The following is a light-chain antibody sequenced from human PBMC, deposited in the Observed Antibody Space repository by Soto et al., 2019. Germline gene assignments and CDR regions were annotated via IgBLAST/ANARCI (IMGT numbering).Light chain of an antibody. CDR1: QVISSY. V-gene: IGKV1-9*01. CDR2: AAS. Sequence: QLTQAASFLSASAGDRVTITCRASQVISSYLAWYQQKPGRAPKLLIYAASTLQSGVPSRFSGSGSGTEFTLTITSLQPEDFATYYCQQLNSFPITFGQGTRLEIK. J-gene: IGKJ5*01. CDR3: QQLNSFPIT.